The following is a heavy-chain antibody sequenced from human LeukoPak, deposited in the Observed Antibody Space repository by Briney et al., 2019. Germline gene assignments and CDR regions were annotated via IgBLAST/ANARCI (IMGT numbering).Heavy chain of an antibody. CDR2: IYSGGST. J-gene: IGHJ6*02. CDR3: ARERRRYCSSTSCYRGPYYYYGMDV. V-gene: IGHV3-66*01. D-gene: IGHD2-2*01. Sequence: GGSLRLSCAASGFTVSSNYMSWVRQARGKGLECVSVIYSGGSTYYADSVKGRFTISRDNSKNTLYLQMNSLRAEDTAVYYCARERRRYCSSTSCYRGPYYYYGMDVWGQGTTVTVSS. CDR1: GFTVSSNY.